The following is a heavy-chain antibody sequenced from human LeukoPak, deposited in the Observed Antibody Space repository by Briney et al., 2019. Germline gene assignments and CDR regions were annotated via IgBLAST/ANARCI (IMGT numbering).Heavy chain of an antibody. D-gene: IGHD6-13*01. CDR2: IKSKTDSGTI. Sequence: GGSLRLSCAASGFTFSNAWMNWVRQAPGKGLEWVGRIKSKTDSGTIDYAAPVKGRFTISRDDSKNTMYLQMNSLKTEDTAVYYCTTEAESSSWTFDPWGQGTLVTVSS. CDR1: GFTFSNAW. J-gene: IGHJ5*02. CDR3: TTEAESSSWTFDP. V-gene: IGHV3-15*01.